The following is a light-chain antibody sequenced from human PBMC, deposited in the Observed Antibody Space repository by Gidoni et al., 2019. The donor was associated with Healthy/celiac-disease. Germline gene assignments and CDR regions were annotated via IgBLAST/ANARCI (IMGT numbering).Light chain of an antibody. CDR2: DAS. Sequence: DIQMTQSPSPLSASVGDRVTITCRASQSISSWLAWYQQKPGKAPKLLIYDASSLESGVPSRFSGSGSGTEFTLTISSLQPDDFATYYCQQYNRSPYTFGHGTKLEIK. CDR1: QSISSW. J-gene: IGKJ2*01. V-gene: IGKV1-5*01. CDR3: QQYNRSPYT.